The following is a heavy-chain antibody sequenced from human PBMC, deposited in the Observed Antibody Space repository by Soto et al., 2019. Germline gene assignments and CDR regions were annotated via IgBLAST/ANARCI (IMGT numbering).Heavy chain of an antibody. CDR1: GFTFSSHG. D-gene: IGHD1-1*01. J-gene: IGHJ5*02. Sequence: QVQLVESGGGVVQPGTSLRLSCAASGFTFSSHGMHWVRQAPGKGPEWVAVIWYDGSTKYYADSVRGRFSISRDNAKNLLYLQMSSLRVEDTAVYHCVRWANWKVPDLWGRGTLVTVSS. CDR3: VRWANWKVPDL. CDR2: IWYDGSTK. V-gene: IGHV3-33*01.